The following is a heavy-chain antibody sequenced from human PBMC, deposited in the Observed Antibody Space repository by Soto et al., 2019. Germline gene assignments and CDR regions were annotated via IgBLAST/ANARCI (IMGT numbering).Heavy chain of an antibody. CDR2: IIPIFGTA. Sequence: PVKVSCKASGGTFSSYAIGWVRQAPGQGLEWMGGIIPIFGTANYAQKFQGRVTSTADKSMNTAYMELSSRRSEDTALYYWAMIHQSYDGTSYYIDYWSQSALVTVS. V-gene: IGHV1-69*06. D-gene: IGHD3-22*01. J-gene: IGHJ4*02. CDR3: AMIHQSYDGTSYYIDY. CDR1: GGTFSSYA.